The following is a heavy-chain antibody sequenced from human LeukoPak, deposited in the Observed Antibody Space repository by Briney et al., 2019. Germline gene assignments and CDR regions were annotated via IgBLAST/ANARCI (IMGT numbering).Heavy chain of an antibody. CDR2: IYSGDNT. Sequence: QPGGSLRLSCAASGFTVSSNYMSWVRQAPGKGPEWVSVIYSGDNTYYVDSVKGRFTISRDNSKNTLYLQMNSLRAEDTAVYYCAREPGTDVWGQGTTVTVSS. V-gene: IGHV3-53*01. J-gene: IGHJ6*02. CDR1: GFTVSSNY. CDR3: AREPGTDV.